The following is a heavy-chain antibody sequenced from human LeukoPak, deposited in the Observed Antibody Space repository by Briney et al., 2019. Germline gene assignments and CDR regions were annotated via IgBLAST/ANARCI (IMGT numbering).Heavy chain of an antibody. CDR1: GGTFSSYA. D-gene: IGHD3-22*01. J-gene: IGHJ4*02. Sequence: SVKVSCKASGGTFSSYAISWVRQAPGQGLEWMGRIIPILGIANYAQRFQGRVTITADKSTSTAYMELSSLRSEDTAVYYCARRAYYYDSSGYSNWGQGTLVTVSS. CDR2: IIPILGIA. V-gene: IGHV1-69*04. CDR3: ARRAYYYDSSGYSN.